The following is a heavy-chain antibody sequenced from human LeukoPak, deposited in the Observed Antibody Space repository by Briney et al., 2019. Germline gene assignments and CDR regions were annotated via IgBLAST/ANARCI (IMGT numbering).Heavy chain of an antibody. CDR2: IKQDGSEK. Sequence: GGSLRLSCAPSVFTFSSNWMSWVRQAPGKGLEWVANIKQDGSEKSYVDSVKGRLTTSRDKAKNSLYLEMNSLRAEDTAVYYCARVVADCSSTSCYNVGLDWFDPWGQGTLVTVSS. CDR1: VFTFSSNW. J-gene: IGHJ5*02. V-gene: IGHV3-7*01. CDR3: ARVVADCSSTSCYNVGLDWFDP. D-gene: IGHD2-2*02.